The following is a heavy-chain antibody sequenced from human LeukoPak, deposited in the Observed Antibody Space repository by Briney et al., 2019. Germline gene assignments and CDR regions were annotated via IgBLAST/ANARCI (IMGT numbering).Heavy chain of an antibody. D-gene: IGHD2-21*01. J-gene: IGHJ4*02. CDR1: GGSISSGTYY. CDR3: ACYCGGDSHPSYYFDY. Sequence: KPSETLSLTCTVSGGSISSGTYYWSWIRQPAGKGLEWIGRIYTSGSTNYNPSLKSRVTMSVDTSKNQFSLKLSSVTAADTAVYYCACYCGGDSHPSYYFDYWGQGTLVTVSS. V-gene: IGHV4-61*02. CDR2: IYTSGST.